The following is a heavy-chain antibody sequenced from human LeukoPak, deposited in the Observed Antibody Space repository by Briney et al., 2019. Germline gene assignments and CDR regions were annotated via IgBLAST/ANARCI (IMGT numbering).Heavy chain of an antibody. CDR3: ARDSELLWFGGFGDY. V-gene: IGHV1-2*02. D-gene: IGHD3-10*01. Sequence: ASVKVSCKASGYTFTGYYMHWVRQAPGQGLEWMGWINPNSGGTNYAQKFQGRVTMTRDTSISTAYMELSRLRSDDTAVYYCARDSELLWFGGFGDYWGQGTLVTVSS. J-gene: IGHJ4*02. CDR1: GYTFTGYY. CDR2: INPNSGGT.